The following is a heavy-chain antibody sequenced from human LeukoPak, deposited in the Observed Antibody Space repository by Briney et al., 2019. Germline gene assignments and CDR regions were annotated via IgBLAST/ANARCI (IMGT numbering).Heavy chain of an antibody. CDR1: GGSISSYY. Sequence: SETLSLTCTVSGGSISSYYWSWIRQPPGKGLEWIGYIYYSGSTNYNPSLKSRVTISVDTSKNQFSLKLSSVTAADTAVYYCARTALYDLVVDVWGQGTTVTVSS. V-gene: IGHV4-59*01. CDR2: IYYSGST. CDR3: ARTALYDLVVDV. D-gene: IGHD3-16*01. J-gene: IGHJ6*02.